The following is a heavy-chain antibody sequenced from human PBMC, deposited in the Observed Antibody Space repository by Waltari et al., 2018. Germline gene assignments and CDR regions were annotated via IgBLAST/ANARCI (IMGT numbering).Heavy chain of an antibody. J-gene: IGHJ4*02. CDR2: ISWNSGSI. CDR1: GFTFDDYA. D-gene: IGHD6-13*01. V-gene: IGHV3-9*01. CDR3: AKDMGRSSWYPNFDY. Sequence: VQLVESGGGLVQPGRSLRLSCAASGFTFDDYAMHWVRQAPGKGLEWVSGISWNSGSIGDADSVKGRFTISRDNAKNSLYLQMNSLRAEDTALYYCAKDMGRSSWYPNFDYWGQGTLVTVSS.